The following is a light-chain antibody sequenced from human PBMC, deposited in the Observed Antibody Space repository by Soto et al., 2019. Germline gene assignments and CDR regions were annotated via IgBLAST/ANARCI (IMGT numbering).Light chain of an antibody. Sequence: SYELTQPPSVSVSPGQTANITCSRDRLGHKYASWYQQRPGQSPILVIYQDNKRPSGIPERFSGSNSGNTATLTISGTQAMDEADYYCQAWDSSTALYVFGTGTKLTVL. CDR1: RLGHKY. J-gene: IGLJ1*01. CDR3: QAWDSSTALYV. V-gene: IGLV3-1*01. CDR2: QDN.